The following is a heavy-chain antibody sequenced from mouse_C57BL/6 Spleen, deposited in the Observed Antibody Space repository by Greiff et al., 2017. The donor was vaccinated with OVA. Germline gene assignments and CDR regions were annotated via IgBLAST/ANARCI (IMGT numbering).Heavy chain of an antibody. CDR1: GFTFRDYY. J-gene: IGHJ1*03. CDR3: ARDRYYYGSSPYWYFDV. CDR2: INYDGSST. D-gene: IGHD1-1*01. Sequence: EVKVVESEGGLVQPGSSMKLSCTASGFTFRDYYMAWVRQVPEKGLEWVANINYDGSSTYYLDSLKSRFIISRDNAKNILYLQMSSLKSEDTATYYCARDRYYYGSSPYWYFDVWGTGTTVTVSS. V-gene: IGHV5-16*01.